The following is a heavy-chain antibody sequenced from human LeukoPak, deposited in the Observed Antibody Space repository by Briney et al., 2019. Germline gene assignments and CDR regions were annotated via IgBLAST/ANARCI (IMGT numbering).Heavy chain of an antibody. Sequence: GASVKVSCKASGHSFTSYALSWVRQAPGQGLEWMGWISAYNGNTDYAQKLQGRVTMTTDTSTSTIYMELRSLRSDDTAVYYCARHFMTRGVTAFDYWGQGTLVTVSS. CDR1: GHSFTSYA. CDR2: ISAYNGNT. CDR3: ARHFMTRGVTAFDY. J-gene: IGHJ4*02. V-gene: IGHV1-18*01. D-gene: IGHD3-10*01.